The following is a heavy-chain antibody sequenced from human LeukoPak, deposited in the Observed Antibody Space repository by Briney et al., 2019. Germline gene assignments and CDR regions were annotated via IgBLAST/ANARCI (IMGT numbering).Heavy chain of an antibody. CDR2: INHSGST. CDR1: GGTFSGCY. J-gene: IGHJ3*02. D-gene: IGHD7-27*01. CDR3: ARAYWGSRKPPDAFDI. Sequence: PSETLSLTCAVYGGTFSGCYWSWIRQPPGKELEWIGEINHSGSTKYNPSLKSRVTISVDTSKNQFSLKLSSVTAADTAVYYCARAYWGSRKPPDAFDIWGQGTMVTVSS. V-gene: IGHV4-34*01.